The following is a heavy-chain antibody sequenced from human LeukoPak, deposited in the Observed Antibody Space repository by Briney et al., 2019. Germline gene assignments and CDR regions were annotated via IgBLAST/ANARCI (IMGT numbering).Heavy chain of an antibody. CDR1: GFTFSCYS. Sequence: GSLGPSCAALGFTFSCYSMNWVRPAPGKGLEWVSYISSSSTIYYADFVKGRFTISRDNAKNSLYLQMNSLRAEDTAVYYCAREGATLWGQGTLVTVSS. J-gene: IGHJ4*02. CDR2: ISSSSTI. V-gene: IGHV3-48*01. CDR3: AREGATL. D-gene: IGHD1-26*01.